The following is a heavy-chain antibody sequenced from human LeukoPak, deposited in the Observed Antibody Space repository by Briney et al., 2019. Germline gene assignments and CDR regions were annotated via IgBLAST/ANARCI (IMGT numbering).Heavy chain of an antibody. CDR1: GYTFTDYY. V-gene: IGHV1-2*02. CDR2: MNANNGGT. J-gene: IGHJ6*03. Sequence: ASVKVSCKASGYTFTDYYIHWVRQAPGQGLEWMGWMNANNGGTDYAQKLQGRVTMTRDTSISTAYMELRSLRSDDTAVYYCAREYYDFWSGYSYYYYYYMDVWGKGTTVTVSS. CDR3: AREYYDFWSGYSYYYYYYMDV. D-gene: IGHD3-3*01.